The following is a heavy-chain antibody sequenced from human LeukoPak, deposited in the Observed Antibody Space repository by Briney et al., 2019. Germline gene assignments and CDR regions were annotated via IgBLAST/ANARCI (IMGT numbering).Heavy chain of an antibody. V-gene: IGHV1-8*01. CDR1: GYTFTSYD. CDR3: ARDHQAGRDYYYYYGMDV. Sequence: ASVKVSCKASGYTFTSYDINWVRQATGQGLKWMGWMNPNSGNTGYAQKFQGRVTMTRNTSISTAYMELSSLRSEDTAVYYCARDHQAGRDYYYYYGMDVWGQGTTVTVSS. CDR2: MNPNSGNT. J-gene: IGHJ6*02.